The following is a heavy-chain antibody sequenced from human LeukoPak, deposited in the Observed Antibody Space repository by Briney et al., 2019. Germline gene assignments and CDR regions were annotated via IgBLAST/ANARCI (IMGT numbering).Heavy chain of an antibody. CDR1: GFTVSSNY. CDR2: LYSGGNT. Sequence: GGSLRLSCAVSGFTVSSNYMSWVRQAPGKGPEWVSVLYSGGNTYYADSVKGRFTISRDNAKKSLYLQLNSLRVEDTAVYYCARWGLGPSFDSWGQGTLVTVSS. CDR3: ARWGLGPSFDS. J-gene: IGHJ4*02. V-gene: IGHV3-53*01. D-gene: IGHD1-26*01.